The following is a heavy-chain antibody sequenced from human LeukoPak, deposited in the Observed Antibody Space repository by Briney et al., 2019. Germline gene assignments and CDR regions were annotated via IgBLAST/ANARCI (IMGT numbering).Heavy chain of an antibody. J-gene: IGHJ4*02. Sequence: GESLKISCKGSGYNFITYWIGWVRQMPGKGAEWMGIIYPGDSDTRYSPSFKGQVTISVDTSISTAYLQWSSLKASDTAIYYCARHSVPYYDSSGFPYWGQGSLVTVSS. CDR1: GYNFITYW. CDR2: IYPGDSDT. D-gene: IGHD3-22*01. V-gene: IGHV5-51*01. CDR3: ARHSVPYYDSSGFPY.